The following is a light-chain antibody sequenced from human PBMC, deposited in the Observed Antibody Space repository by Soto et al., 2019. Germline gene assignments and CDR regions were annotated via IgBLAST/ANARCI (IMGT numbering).Light chain of an antibody. J-gene: IGKJ2*01. Sequence: EIVMTQSPATLSVSPGDRATLSCRASRSPRNNLAWFQQKPGQAPRLLLYGASTRATGIPARFSGSGSGTEFTLTISSLQSEDFAVYFCQQYDNWPHTFGQGTKLEIK. CDR3: QQYDNWPHT. CDR2: GAS. V-gene: IGKV3-15*01. CDR1: RSPRNN.